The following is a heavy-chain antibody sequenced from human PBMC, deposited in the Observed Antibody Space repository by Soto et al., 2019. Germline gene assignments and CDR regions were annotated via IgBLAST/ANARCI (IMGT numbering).Heavy chain of an antibody. CDR2: IWYDGSNK. D-gene: IGHD2-21*02. CDR1: GFTFSSYG. J-gene: IGHJ4*02. Sequence: HPGGSLRLSCAASGFTFSSYGMHWVRQAPGKGLEWVAVIWYDGSNKYYADSVKGRFTISRDNSKNTLYLQMNSLRAEDTAVYYCAKDKTAMRWVPRCYFDYWGQGTLVTVSS. CDR3: AKDKTAMRWVPRCYFDY. V-gene: IGHV3-33*06.